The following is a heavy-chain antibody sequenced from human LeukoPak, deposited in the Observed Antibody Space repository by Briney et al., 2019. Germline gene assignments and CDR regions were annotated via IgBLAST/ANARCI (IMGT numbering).Heavy chain of an antibody. Sequence: ASVKVSCKASGYTFTSYGIIWVRQAPGQGLEWMGWISAYNGNTNYAQKLQGRVTMTTDTSTSTAYMELRSLRSDDTAVYYCARAGPSYYYDSSGSTPWGQRTLVTVSS. V-gene: IGHV1-18*01. CDR3: ARAGPSYYYDSSGSTP. J-gene: IGHJ5*02. D-gene: IGHD3-22*01. CDR2: ISAYNGNT. CDR1: GYTFTSYG.